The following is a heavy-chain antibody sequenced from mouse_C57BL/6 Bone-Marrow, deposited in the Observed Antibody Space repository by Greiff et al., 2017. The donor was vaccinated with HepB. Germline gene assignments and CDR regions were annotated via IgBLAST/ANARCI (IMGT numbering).Heavy chain of an antibody. CDR2: IHPNSGST. Sequence: QVQLQQPGAELVKPGASVKLSCKASGYTFTSYWMHWVKQRPGQGLEWIGMIHPNSGSTNYNEKFKSKATLTVDKSSSTAYMQLSSLTSDDSAVYYCARRDGYCFDYWGQGTTLTVSS. CDR3: ARRDGYCFDY. V-gene: IGHV1-64*01. CDR1: GYTFTSYW. D-gene: IGHD2-3*01. J-gene: IGHJ2*01.